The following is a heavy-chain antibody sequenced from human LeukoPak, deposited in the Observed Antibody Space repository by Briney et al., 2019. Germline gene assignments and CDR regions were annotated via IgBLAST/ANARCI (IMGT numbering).Heavy chain of an antibody. J-gene: IGHJ5*02. CDR3: ARAHDSSGSGSNWFDP. Sequence: ASVKVSCKASGYTFTSYYMHWVRQAPGQGLEWMGIINPSGGSTSYAQKFQSRVTMTRDTSTSTVYMELSSLRSEDTAVYYCARAHDSSGSGSNWFDPWGQGTLVTVSS. V-gene: IGHV1-46*01. D-gene: IGHD3-22*01. CDR1: GYTFTSYY. CDR2: INPSGGST.